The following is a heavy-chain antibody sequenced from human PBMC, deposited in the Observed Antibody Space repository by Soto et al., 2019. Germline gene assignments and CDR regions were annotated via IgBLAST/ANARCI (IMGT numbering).Heavy chain of an antibody. J-gene: IGHJ6*03. CDR3: ARMVRGSTVGYYYYMDV. CDR2: ISPYNGDT. D-gene: IGHD3-10*01. V-gene: IGHV1-18*01. CDR1: GYTFTSHG. Sequence: QVQLVQSGAEVKKPGASVKVSCKTSGYTFTSHGISWVRQAPGQGLEWMGWISPYNGDTNYAQELQGRVSVTTDSSTRTAYMELRSLRSEDTAVYYCARMVRGSTVGYYYYMDVWGKGTTVTVSS.